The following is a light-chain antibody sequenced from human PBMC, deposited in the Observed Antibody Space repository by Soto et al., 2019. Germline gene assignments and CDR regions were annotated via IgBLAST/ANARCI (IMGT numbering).Light chain of an antibody. J-gene: IGKJ1*01. Sequence: DIQMTQSPSTLSASVGDRVTITCRASQSISSWLAWYQQKPGKAPKLLIYKASSLESGVPSRFSGSGSGTEFTLTISSLLPDDYATYDRQQYNSYSGTFGQGTKVDIK. CDR1: QSISSW. V-gene: IGKV1-5*03. CDR3: QQYNSYSGT. CDR2: KAS.